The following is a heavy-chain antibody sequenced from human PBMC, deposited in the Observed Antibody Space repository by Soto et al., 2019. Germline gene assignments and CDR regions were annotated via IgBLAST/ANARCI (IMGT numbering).Heavy chain of an antibody. CDR3: ARGPSSGSYYYYYYGMDV. V-gene: IGHV4-4*07. D-gene: IGHD3-22*01. CDR2: IYTSGST. J-gene: IGHJ6*02. CDR1: GASISSYY. Sequence: ETLSLTSTVSGASISSYYLSWIRQPAGKGLGWIGRIYTSGSTNYNPSLKSRVTMSVDTSKNQFSLKLSSVTAADTAVYYCARGPSSGSYYYYYYGMDVWGQGTTVTVSS.